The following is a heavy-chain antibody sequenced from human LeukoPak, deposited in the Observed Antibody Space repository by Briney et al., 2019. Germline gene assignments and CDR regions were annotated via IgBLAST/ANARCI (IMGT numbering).Heavy chain of an antibody. J-gene: IGHJ6*02. CDR2: MNPNSGNT. V-gene: IGHV1-8*01. CDR3: ARGNWNYFPYYGMDV. CDR1: GYTFTSYD. Sequence: GASVKVSCKASGYTFTSYDINWVRQATGQGLEWMGWMNPNSGNTGYAQKFQGRVTMTRNTSISTAYMELSSLRSEDTAVYYCARGNWNYFPYYGMDVWGQGTTVTVSS. D-gene: IGHD1-7*01.